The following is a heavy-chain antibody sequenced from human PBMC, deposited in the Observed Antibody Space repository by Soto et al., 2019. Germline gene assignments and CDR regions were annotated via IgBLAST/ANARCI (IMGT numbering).Heavy chain of an antibody. J-gene: IGHJ3*02. Sequence: ASVKVSCKASGYTFPSYYIHWVRQAPGQGLEWMGIINPSGGSTSYAQKFQGRVTMTRDTSTSTVYMELSSLRSEDTAVYYCASQKVAVSTPVYFDIWGQGTMVTVSS. V-gene: IGHV1-46*01. D-gene: IGHD6-19*01. CDR2: INPSGGST. CDR1: GYTFPSYY. CDR3: ASQKVAVSTPVYFDI.